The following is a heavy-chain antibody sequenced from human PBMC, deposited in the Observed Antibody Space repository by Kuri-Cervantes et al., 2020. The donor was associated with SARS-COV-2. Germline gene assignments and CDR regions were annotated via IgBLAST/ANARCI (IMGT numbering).Heavy chain of an antibody. J-gene: IGHJ4*02. Sequence: GGSLRLSCEASGFTFSSCTVNWVRQAPGKGLEWVSSISSSSSYIYYADSVKGRFTISRDNAKNSLYLQMNSLRAVDTAVYYCARSSIAASPGIDYWGQGTLVTVSS. CDR2: ISSSSSYI. D-gene: IGHD6-6*01. CDR1: GFTFSSCT. CDR3: ARSSIAASPGIDY. V-gene: IGHV3-21*01.